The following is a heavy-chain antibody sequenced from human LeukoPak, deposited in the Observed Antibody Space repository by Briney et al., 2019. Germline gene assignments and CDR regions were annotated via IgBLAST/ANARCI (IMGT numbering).Heavy chain of an antibody. D-gene: IGHD3-3*01. J-gene: IGHJ6*03. V-gene: IGHV4-61*02. CDR1: GGSISSGSYY. Sequence: KSSETLSLTCTVSGGSISSGSYYWSWIRQPAGKGLEWIGRIYTSGSTNYNPSLKSRVTISVDTSKNQFSLKLSSVTAADTAVYYCARHVAPGEAPPIYQSNYYYYMDVWGKGTTVTVSS. CDR3: ARHVAPGEAPPIYQSNYYYYMDV. CDR2: IYTSGST.